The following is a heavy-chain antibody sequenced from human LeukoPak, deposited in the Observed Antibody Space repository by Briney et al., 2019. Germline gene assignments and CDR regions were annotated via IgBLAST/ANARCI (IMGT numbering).Heavy chain of an antibody. CDR2: ISGSSGST. CDR3: AKLRLLPNY. V-gene: IGHV3-23*01. J-gene: IGHJ4*02. CDR1: GFTFSSYA. Sequence: PGGSLRLSCAGSGFTFSSYAMSWVRQAPGKGLEWVSAISGSSGSTYYADSVKGRFTISRDNSKNTLYLQMNSLRAEDTAIYYCAKLRLLPNYWGQGTLVTVSS. D-gene: IGHD2-15*01.